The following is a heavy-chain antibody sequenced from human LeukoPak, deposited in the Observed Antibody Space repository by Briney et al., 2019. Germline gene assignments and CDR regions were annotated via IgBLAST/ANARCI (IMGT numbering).Heavy chain of an antibody. Sequence: SETLSLTCTVSGGSISSSSYYWGWIRQPAGKGLEWIGHIYTSGSTSYNASLESRVTISVDTSRHEFSLKLTSLTAADTAVYYCARAGGGVGWYGTIDSWGQGTLVTVSS. CDR1: GGSISSSSYY. D-gene: IGHD6-19*01. CDR2: IYTSGST. CDR3: ARAGGGVGWYGTIDS. J-gene: IGHJ4*02. V-gene: IGHV4-61*09.